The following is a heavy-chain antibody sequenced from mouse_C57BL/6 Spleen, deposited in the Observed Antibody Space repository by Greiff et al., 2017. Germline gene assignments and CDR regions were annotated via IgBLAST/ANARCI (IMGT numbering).Heavy chain of an antibody. D-gene: IGHD2-2*01. J-gene: IGHJ2*01. CDR1: GYTFTSYG. CDR2: IYPRSGNT. CDR3: AREDGVKRDY. Sequence: VQRVESGAELARPGASVKLSCKASGYTFTSYGISWVKQRTGQGLEWIGEIYPRSGNTYYNEKFKGKATLTAAKSSSTAYMELRSLSSEDSAVYFCAREDGVKRDYWGPGTTLTVSS. V-gene: IGHV1-81*01.